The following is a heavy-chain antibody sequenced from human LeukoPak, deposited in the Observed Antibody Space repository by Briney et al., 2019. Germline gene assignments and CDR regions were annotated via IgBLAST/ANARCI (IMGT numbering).Heavy chain of an antibody. V-gene: IGHV4-59*08. CDR2: IHSNGIT. J-gene: IGHJ2*01. CDR1: GGSISNYY. CDR3: ARHITDSGSAFDV. D-gene: IGHD3-10*01. Sequence: SETLFLTCTVSGGSISNYYWGWIRQPPGKGLEWIAYIHSNGITNYNPSLKSRVAISVDTSKNHFSLNLGSVTAADTAVYYCARHITDSGSAFDVWGRGTLVTVSS.